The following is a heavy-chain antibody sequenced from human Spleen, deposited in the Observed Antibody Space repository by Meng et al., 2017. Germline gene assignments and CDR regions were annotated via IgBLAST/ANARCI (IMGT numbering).Heavy chain of an antibody. Sequence: QGRWSESGPGLVAPSGTLASHRVFSGGSISSSHWWIWVRQPPGKGMGWIGESYNGGDTNYNPSLKCRVTIAIDKSQNHFSLKLSSVTAADTAVYYCASWIYSCGWQWGQGTLVTVSS. D-gene: IGHD6-19*01. J-gene: IGHJ4*02. CDR1: GGSISSSHW. CDR3: ASWIYSCGWQ. CDR2: SYNGGDT. V-gene: IGHV4-4*02.